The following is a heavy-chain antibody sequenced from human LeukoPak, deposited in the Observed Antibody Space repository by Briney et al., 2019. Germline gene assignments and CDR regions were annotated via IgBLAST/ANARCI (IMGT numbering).Heavy chain of an antibody. CDR3: ARGGGNYLFFCDRGRLDP. D-gene: IGHD2-15*01. CDR2: T. V-gene: IGHV4-34*01. CDR1: TGSFSNYY. Sequence: SETLSLTCAVNTGSFSNYYWTWIRQSPGKGLQWIGETNYNPSLKSRLTLSMDESKNHLSLTLTSVTAADTALYFCARGGGNYLFFCDRGRLDPWGQGTLVTVSS. J-gene: IGHJ5*02.